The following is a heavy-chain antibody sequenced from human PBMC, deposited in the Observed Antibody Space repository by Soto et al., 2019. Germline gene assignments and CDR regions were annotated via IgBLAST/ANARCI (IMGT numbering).Heavy chain of an antibody. CDR2: INPSGGST. J-gene: IGHJ6*02. V-gene: IGHV1-46*01. CDR1: GYTFTSYY. CDR3: ARGLRGYSGYDAYYYYGMDV. Sequence: ASVKVSCKASGYTFTSYYMHWVRQAPGQGLEWMGIINPSGGSTSYAQKFQGRVTMTRDTSTSTVYMELSSLRSEDTAVYYCARGLRGYSGYDAYYYYGMDVWGQGTTVTVSS. D-gene: IGHD5-12*01.